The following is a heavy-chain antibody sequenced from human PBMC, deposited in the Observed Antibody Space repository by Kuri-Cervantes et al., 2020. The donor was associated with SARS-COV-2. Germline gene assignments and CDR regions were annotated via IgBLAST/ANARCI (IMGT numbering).Heavy chain of an antibody. CDR3: ARDHRMITFGGVIDHFDY. Sequence: ASVKVSCKASGYTFTSYGIGWVRQAPGQELEWMGWISGYNGNTNYAQKLQGRVTMTTDTSTSTADMELRSLRSDDTAVYYCARDHRMITFGGVIDHFDYWGQGTLVTVSS. V-gene: IGHV1-18*04. CDR2: ISGYNGNT. J-gene: IGHJ4*02. D-gene: IGHD3-16*02. CDR1: GYTFTSYG.